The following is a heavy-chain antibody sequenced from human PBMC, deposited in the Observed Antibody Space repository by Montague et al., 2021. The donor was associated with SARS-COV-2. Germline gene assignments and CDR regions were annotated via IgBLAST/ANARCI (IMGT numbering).Heavy chain of an antibody. V-gene: IGHV4-38-2*02. CDR1: GYSISSGYY. CDR2: IYHSGST. CDR3: ARSTVTNPPFGFSNKLRSRYNGMDV. D-gene: IGHD4-17*01. J-gene: IGHJ6*02. Sequence: SETLSLTCTVSGYSISSGYYWGWIRQPPGKGLEWIGSIYHSGSTYYNPSLKSRVTIAVDTSKNQFSLKLTSVTAADTAVFYCARSTVTNPPFGFSNKLRSRYNGMDVWGQGTTVTVSS.